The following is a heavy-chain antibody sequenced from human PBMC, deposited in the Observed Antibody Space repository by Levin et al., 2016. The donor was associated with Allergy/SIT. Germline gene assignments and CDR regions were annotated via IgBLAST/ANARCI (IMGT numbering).Heavy chain of an antibody. CDR1: GDTFRSHA. D-gene: IGHD5-12*01. Sequence: SVKVSCKASGDTFRSHAITWVRQGPGQGLEWMGRIIPMYNIPNYARKFEGRVTITADKSTTTAYMELRSLRYEDTAVYYCARDEVAKGGYGLDVWGQGTTVTVSS. CDR3: ARDEVAKGGYGLDV. V-gene: IGHV1-69*04. CDR2: IIPMYNIP. J-gene: IGHJ6*02.